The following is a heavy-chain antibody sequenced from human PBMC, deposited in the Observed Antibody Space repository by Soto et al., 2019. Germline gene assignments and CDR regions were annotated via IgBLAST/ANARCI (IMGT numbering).Heavy chain of an antibody. CDR1: GFTFSSYA. CDR2: ISGSGGST. D-gene: IGHD2-2*01. J-gene: IGHJ5*02. Sequence: EVQLLESGGGLVQPGGSLRLSCAASGFTFSSYAMSWVRQAPGKGLEWVSAISGSGGSTYYADSVKGRFTISRDNSKNTLYLQMNSLRAEDTAVYYCAKGGGDCSSTSCYGTLRFAPWGQGTLVTVSS. V-gene: IGHV3-23*01. CDR3: AKGGGDCSSTSCYGTLRFAP.